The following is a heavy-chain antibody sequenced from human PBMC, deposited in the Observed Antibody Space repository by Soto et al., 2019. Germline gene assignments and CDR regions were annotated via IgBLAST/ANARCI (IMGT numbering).Heavy chain of an antibody. CDR2: ISYDGSNK. D-gene: IGHD6-6*01. CDR3: AKDPQLGANWFDP. V-gene: IGHV3-30*18. Sequence: GGSLRLSCAASGFTFSSYGMHWVRQAPGKGLEWVAVISYDGSNKYYADSVKGRFTISRDNSKNTLYLQMNSLRAEDTAVYYCAKDPQLGANWFDPWGQGTLVTVSS. CDR1: GFTFSSYG. J-gene: IGHJ5*02.